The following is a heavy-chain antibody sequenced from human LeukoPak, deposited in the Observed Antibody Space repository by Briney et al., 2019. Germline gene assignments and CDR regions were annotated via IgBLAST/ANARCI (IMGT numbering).Heavy chain of an antibody. CDR3: ARVTGQFYFYYYMDV. D-gene: IGHD7-27*01. Sequence: SETLSLTCTVSGGSISSYYWSWIQQPAGKGLEWIGRIYTSGSTYYNPSLKSRVTISLDTSKNEFSLKLSSVTAADTAVYYCARVTGQFYFYYYMDVWGKGTTVTVSS. CDR2: IYTSGST. J-gene: IGHJ6*03. V-gene: IGHV4-4*07. CDR1: GGSISSYY.